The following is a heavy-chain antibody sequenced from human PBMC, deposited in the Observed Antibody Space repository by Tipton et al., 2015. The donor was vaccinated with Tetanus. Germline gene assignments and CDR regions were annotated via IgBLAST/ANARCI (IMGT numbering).Heavy chain of an antibody. V-gene: IGHV3-23*01. CDR1: GFTFRNYA. Sequence: SLRLSCAPSGFTFRNYAMSWVRQAPGKGLKWVSGISGAAGRSYYADSVKGRFSISRDNSKNTLFLQMHSLRAEDTAVYYCAKGQVGLLGPTQGAFDVWGQGTMVTVSS. D-gene: IGHD1-26*01. J-gene: IGHJ3*01. CDR2: ISGAAGRS. CDR3: AKGQVGLLGPTQGAFDV.